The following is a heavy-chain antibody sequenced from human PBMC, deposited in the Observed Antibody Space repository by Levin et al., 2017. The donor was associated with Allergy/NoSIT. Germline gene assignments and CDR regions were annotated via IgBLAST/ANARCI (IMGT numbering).Heavy chain of an antibody. CDR1: GASITSGPYH. Sequence: LRLSCSVSGASITSGPYHWSWIRQQPGKGLEWIGYIYYSGSAYYNPSLNSRVTISLDTSKNQFSLNMTSVTAADTAVYFCARDRDRTEAGTSFDFWGQGTLVTVSS. CDR2: IYYSGSA. V-gene: IGHV4-31*03. CDR3: ARDRDRTEAGTSFDF. D-gene: IGHD6-13*01. J-gene: IGHJ4*02.